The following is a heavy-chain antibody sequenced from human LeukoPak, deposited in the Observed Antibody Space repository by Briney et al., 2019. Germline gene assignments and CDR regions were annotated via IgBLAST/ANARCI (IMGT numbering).Heavy chain of an antibody. CDR3: ARGYREESTTTTLN. V-gene: IGHV3-74*01. CDR2: INSDGSST. Sequence: GGSLRLSCAASGFTFSSYWMHWVRHAPGKGLVWVSRINSDGSSTSYADSVKGRFTISRDNAKNTLYLQMNSLRAEDTAVYYCARGYREESTTTTLNWGQGTLVTVSS. J-gene: IGHJ4*02. D-gene: IGHD4-11*01. CDR1: GFTFSSYW.